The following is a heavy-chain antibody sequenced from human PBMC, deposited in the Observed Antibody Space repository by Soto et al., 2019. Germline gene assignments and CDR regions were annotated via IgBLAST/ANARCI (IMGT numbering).Heavy chain of an antibody. V-gene: IGHV4-59*01. D-gene: IGHD6-19*01. CDR1: GGSISNYY. J-gene: IGHJ3*02. CDR3: AGEPVAGPKAHTVDI. CDR2: VDYSGTT. Sequence: QVQLQESGPGLVKPSETLSLICTVSGGSISNYYWTWIRQPPGKRLEWIGYVDYSGTTNYNPSLKSRGTISVDTSKDQFSLKITSVTAADTAVYYCAGEPVAGPKAHTVDIWGQGTMVTVSS.